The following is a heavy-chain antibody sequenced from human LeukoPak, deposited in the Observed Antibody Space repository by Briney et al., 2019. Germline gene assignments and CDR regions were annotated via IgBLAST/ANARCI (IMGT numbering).Heavy chain of an antibody. J-gene: IGHJ4*02. CDR2: IIPIFGTA. Sequence: SVKVSCKASGGTFSSYAISWVRQAPGQGLEWMGGIIPIFGTANYARKFQGRVTITADESTSTAYMELSSLRSEDTAVYYCARSKSSSWYLFDYWGQGTLVTVSS. CDR3: ARSKSSSWYLFDY. CDR1: GGTFSSYA. D-gene: IGHD6-13*01. V-gene: IGHV1-69*13.